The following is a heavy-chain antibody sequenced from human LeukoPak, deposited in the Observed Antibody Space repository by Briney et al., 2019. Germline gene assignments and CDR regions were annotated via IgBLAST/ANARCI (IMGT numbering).Heavy chain of an antibody. J-gene: IGHJ5*02. D-gene: IGHD1-26*01. CDR1: GFTFSSYA. V-gene: IGHV3-30*04. CDR3: ARGSRGFDP. CDR2: ISYDGSNK. Sequence: PGGSLRLSCAASGFTFSSYAMHWVRQAPGKGLEWVAVISYDGSNKYYADSVKGRFTISRDNSKNTLYLQMNSLRAEDTAVYYCARGSRGFDPRGQGTRVTVSS.